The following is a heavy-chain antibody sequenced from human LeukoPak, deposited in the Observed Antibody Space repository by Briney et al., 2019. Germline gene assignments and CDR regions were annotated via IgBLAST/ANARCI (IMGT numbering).Heavy chain of an antibody. Sequence: HTGGSLRLSGAASGFTFSTYSMNWVRQAPGKGLEWVSYISSSSSTIYYADSVKGRFTISRDNSKNTLYLQMNSLRAEDTAVYYCAGCSSTSCYSGLYGMDVWGQGTTVTVSS. V-gene: IGHV3-48*01. CDR3: AGCSSTSCYSGLYGMDV. CDR2: ISSSSSTI. D-gene: IGHD2-2*02. J-gene: IGHJ6*02. CDR1: GFTFSTYS.